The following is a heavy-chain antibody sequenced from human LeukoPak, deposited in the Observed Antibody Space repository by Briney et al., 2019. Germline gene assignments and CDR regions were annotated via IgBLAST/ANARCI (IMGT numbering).Heavy chain of an antibody. CDR2: INPNSGGT. V-gene: IGHV1-2*02. Sequence: ASVKVSCKAPGYTFTGYYMHWVRQAPGQGLEWMGWINPNSGGTNYAQKFQGRVTMTRDTSISTAYMELSRLRSDDTAVYYCARVGIAAPYFDYWGQGTLVTVSS. CDR1: GYTFTGYY. D-gene: IGHD6-13*01. J-gene: IGHJ4*02. CDR3: ARVGIAAPYFDY.